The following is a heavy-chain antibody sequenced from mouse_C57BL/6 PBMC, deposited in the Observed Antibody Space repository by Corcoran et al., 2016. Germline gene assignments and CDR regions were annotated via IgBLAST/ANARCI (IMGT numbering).Heavy chain of an antibody. Sequence: QVQLQQSGAELARPGASVKLSCKASGYTFTSYGISWVKQRTGQGLEWIGEIYPRSGNTYYNEKFKGKATLNADKSSSTAYMELRSLTSEDSAVHFCARGITTVVDYYFDYWGQGTTLTVSS. CDR3: ARGITTVVDYYFDY. J-gene: IGHJ2*01. CDR1: GYTFTSYG. CDR2: IYPRSGNT. D-gene: IGHD1-1*01. V-gene: IGHV1-81*01.